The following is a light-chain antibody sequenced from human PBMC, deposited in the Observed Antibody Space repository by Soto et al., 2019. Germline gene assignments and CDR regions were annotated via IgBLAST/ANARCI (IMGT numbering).Light chain of an antibody. Sequence: EVVLTQSPDTLSLSQGETATLSCRASQSVARYVAWYQQKLGQAPRLLIYDAYTRATGVAARFTGSGSATDFSLTITSLEPEDCVGYYCQQRAKWPSTFGPGTKVE. V-gene: IGKV3-11*01. CDR3: QQRAKWPST. CDR1: QSVARY. J-gene: IGKJ2*02. CDR2: DAY.